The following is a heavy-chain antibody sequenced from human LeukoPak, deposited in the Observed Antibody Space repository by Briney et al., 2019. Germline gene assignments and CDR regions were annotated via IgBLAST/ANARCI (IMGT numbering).Heavy chain of an antibody. CDR1: GGSISSGGYY. D-gene: IGHD2-2*01. V-gene: IGHV4-31*03. CDR2: IYYSGST. CDR3: ARESGSSSTNWFDP. J-gene: IGHJ5*02. Sequence: TSETLSLTCTVSGGSISSGGYYWSWIRQHPGKGLEWIGYIYYSGSTYYNPSLKSRVTISVDTSKNQFSLKLSSVTAADTAVYYCARESGSSSTNWFDPWGQGTLVTVSS.